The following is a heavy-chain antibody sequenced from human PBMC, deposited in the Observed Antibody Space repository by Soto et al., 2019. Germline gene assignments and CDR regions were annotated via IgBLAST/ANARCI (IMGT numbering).Heavy chain of an antibody. V-gene: IGHV4-61*01. D-gene: IGHD7-27*01. CDR3: ARTVMPVGNLAAFDH. CDR2: IYNNGNT. CDR1: GGSVSRVKYF. J-gene: IGHJ4*02. Sequence: HSGTRARSWKVSGGSVSRVKYFWIWIRQPPGKGLEWIAYIYNNGNTNYNPSLKSRATISVDTSKNQCSLKLTSVTAADSAVYFCARTVMPVGNLAAFDHWGQGVLVTVSS.